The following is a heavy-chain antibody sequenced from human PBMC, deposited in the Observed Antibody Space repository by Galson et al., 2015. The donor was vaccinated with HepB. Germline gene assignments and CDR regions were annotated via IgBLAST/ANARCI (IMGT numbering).Heavy chain of an antibody. V-gene: IGHV3-20*04. CDR1: GFTFDDYG. J-gene: IGHJ4*02. D-gene: IGHD1-26*01. CDR2: INWNGDST. CDR3: ARAGGGTSQGDFDC. Sequence: SLRLSCAASGFTFDDYGMGWVRQAPGKGLEWVSGINWNGDSTGYADSVKGRFIISRDNAKNSLHLQMNSLRAEDTALYYCARAGGGTSQGDFDCWGQGNLVTVSS.